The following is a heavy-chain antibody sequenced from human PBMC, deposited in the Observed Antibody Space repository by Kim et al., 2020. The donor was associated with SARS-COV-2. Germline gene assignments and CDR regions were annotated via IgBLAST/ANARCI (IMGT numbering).Heavy chain of an antibody. CDR2: IYHSGST. CDR1: GYSISSGYY. J-gene: IGHJ3*02. Sequence: SETLSLTCTVSGYSISSGYYWGWIRQPPGKGLEWIGSIYHSGSTYYNPSLKSRVTISVDTSKNQFSLKLSSVTAADTAVYYCARDGHIVVENAFDIWGQGTMVTVSS. D-gene: IGHD2-21*01. CDR3: ARDGHIVVENAFDI. V-gene: IGHV4-38-2*02.